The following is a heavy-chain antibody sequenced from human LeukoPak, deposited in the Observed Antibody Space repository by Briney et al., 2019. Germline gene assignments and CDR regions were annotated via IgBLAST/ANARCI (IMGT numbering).Heavy chain of an antibody. J-gene: IGHJ4*02. CDR2: LYNSAST. CDR1: GGSISSSTYY. CDR3: ARNKTITAAGTYY. D-gene: IGHD6-13*01. Sequence: SETLSLTCTVSGGSISSSTYYWGWIRQPPGKGLEWIGSLYNSASTHYNPPLKSRVTMAVDTSKNQFSLKLRSVTAADTAIYYCARNKTITAAGTYYWGQGTLVTVSS. V-gene: IGHV4-39*01.